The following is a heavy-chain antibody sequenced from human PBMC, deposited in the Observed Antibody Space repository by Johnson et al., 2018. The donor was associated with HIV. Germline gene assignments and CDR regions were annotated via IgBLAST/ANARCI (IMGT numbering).Heavy chain of an antibody. D-gene: IGHD3-10*01. V-gene: IGHV3-15*01. CDR3: ARDPYGSGPYVAFDI. J-gene: IGHJ3*02. CDR2: IKSKTDGGTT. CDR1: GFTFSSYA. Sequence: VQLVESGGGLVQPGGSLRLSCAASGFTFSSYAMSWVRQAPGKGLEWVGRIKSKTDGGTTDYAAPVKGRFTISRDNSKNTLYLQMNSLRAEDTAVYYCARDPYGSGPYVAFDIWGQGTMVTVSS.